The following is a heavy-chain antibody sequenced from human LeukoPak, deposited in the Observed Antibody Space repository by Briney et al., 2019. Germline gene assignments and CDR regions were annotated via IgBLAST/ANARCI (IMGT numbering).Heavy chain of an antibody. CDR2: ISAYNGNT. J-gene: IGHJ6*04. CDR3: ARGGRGFGELLYADV. D-gene: IGHD3-10*01. Sequence: GASVKVSCKASGYTFTSYGISWVRQAPGHGLEWMGWISAYNGNTNYAQKLQGRVTMTTDTSPSTAYMELRSLRSDDTAVYYCARGGRGFGELLYADVWGKGTTVTVSS. CDR1: GYTFTSYG. V-gene: IGHV1-18*01.